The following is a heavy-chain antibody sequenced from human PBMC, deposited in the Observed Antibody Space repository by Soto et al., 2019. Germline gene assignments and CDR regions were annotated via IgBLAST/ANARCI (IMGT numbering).Heavy chain of an antibody. Sequence: QVQLQESGPGLVKPSETLSLTCSVSGDSLTSYYWTWVRQPPGKGLEWIGYIYYTGKTNYNPSLTSRVTISMDLSKNPFSLELRSLTAADTAVYYCARIILTGYYGLEPWGQGTLVIVSA. D-gene: IGHD3-9*01. J-gene: IGHJ5*02. CDR1: GDSLTSYY. V-gene: IGHV4-59*01. CDR2: IYYTGKT. CDR3: ARIILTGYYGLEP.